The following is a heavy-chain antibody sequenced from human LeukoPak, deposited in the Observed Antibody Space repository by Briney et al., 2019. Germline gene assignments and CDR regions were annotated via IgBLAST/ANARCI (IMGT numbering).Heavy chain of an antibody. Sequence: GGSLRLSCAASGNYWMHWVRQAPGKGLVWVSHINSDGSWTSYADSVKGRFTISKDNAKNTVYLQMNSLRAEDTALYYCAKDSYYGSFSFDYWGQGTLVTVSS. CDR1: GNYW. CDR2: INSDGSWT. V-gene: IGHV3-74*01. J-gene: IGHJ4*02. D-gene: IGHD3-10*01. CDR3: AKDSYYGSFSFDY.